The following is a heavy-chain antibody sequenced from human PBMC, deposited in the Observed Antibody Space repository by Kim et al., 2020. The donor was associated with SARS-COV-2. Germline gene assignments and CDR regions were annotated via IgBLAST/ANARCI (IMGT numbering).Heavy chain of an antibody. V-gene: IGHV4-59*08. Sequence: SETLSLTCTVSGGSISSYYWSWIRQPPGKGLEWIGYIYYSGSTNYNPSLKSRVTISVDTSKNQFSLKLSSVTAADTAVYYCARHPYSSGWLKDNWFDPWGQGTLVTVSS. D-gene: IGHD6-19*01. J-gene: IGHJ5*02. CDR2: IYYSGST. CDR1: GGSISSYY. CDR3: ARHPYSSGWLKDNWFDP.